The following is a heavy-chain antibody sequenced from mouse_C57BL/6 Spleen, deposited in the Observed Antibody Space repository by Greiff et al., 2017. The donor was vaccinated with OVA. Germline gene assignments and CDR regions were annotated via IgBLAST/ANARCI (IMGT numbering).Heavy chain of an antibody. CDR1: GYTFTDYN. D-gene: IGHD3-2*02. CDR3: SRRTAQGAWFAY. CDR2: INPNNGGT. V-gene: IGHV1-18*01. Sequence: EVKLLESGPELVKPGASVKIPCKASGYTFTDYNMDWVKQSPGKSLEWIGDINPNNGGTIYNQKFKGKATLTVDKSSSTAYMELRSLTSEDTAVYCCSRRTAQGAWFAYWGQGTLGTVSA. J-gene: IGHJ3*01.